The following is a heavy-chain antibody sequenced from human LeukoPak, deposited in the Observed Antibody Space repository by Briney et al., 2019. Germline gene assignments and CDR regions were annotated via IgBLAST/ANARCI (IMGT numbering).Heavy chain of an antibody. D-gene: IGHD2-2*01. CDR1: GFTFSSYE. CDR3: AREAFYQLYHYGMDV. CDR2: ISSSGSTI. Sequence: GGSLRLSCAASGFTFSSYEMNWVRQAPGKGLEWVSYISSSGSTIYYADSVKGRFTISRDNAKNSLYLQMNSLRAEDTAVYYCAREAFYQLYHYGMDVWGQGTTDTVSS. J-gene: IGHJ6*02. V-gene: IGHV3-48*03.